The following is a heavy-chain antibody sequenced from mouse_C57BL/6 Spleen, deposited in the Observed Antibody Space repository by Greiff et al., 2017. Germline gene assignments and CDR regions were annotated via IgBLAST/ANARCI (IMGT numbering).Heavy chain of an antibody. CDR3: AISNYYCSSSYAMDY. CDR2: IWRGGST. V-gene: IGHV2-5*01. CDR1: GFSLTSYG. Sequence: QVQLQQSGPGLVQPSQSLSITCTVSGFSLTSYGVHWVRQSPGKGLEWLGVIWRGGSTDYNAAFMSRLSITKDNSKSQVFFKMNSLQADDTAIYYCAISNYYCSSSYAMDYWGQGTSVTVSS. J-gene: IGHJ4*01. D-gene: IGHD1-1*01.